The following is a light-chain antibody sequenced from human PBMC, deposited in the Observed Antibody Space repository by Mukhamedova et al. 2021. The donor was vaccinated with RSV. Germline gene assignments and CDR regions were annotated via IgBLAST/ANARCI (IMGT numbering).Light chain of an antibody. Sequence: VTITCRASQGIRKDLGWYQQTPGQGPKRLISAASTLESGVPSRFSGSGFGTEFTLTISSLQPEDFATYFCLQHNSFPFTFGPGTKV. J-gene: IGKJ3*01. V-gene: IGKV1-17*01. CDR1: QGIRKD. CDR3: LQHNSFPFT. CDR2: AAS.